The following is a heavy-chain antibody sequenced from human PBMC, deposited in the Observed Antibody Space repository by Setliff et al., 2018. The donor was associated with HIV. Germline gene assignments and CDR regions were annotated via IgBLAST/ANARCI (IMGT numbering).Heavy chain of an antibody. CDR3: ARGLSGYCSSTSCYAGFDP. CDR2: IYYRGST. CDR1: GMSFSNAW. D-gene: IGHD2-2*03. V-gene: IGHV4-59*01. Sequence: GSLRLSCAASGMSFSNAWRSWVRQVPGKGLEWIGSIYYRGSTNYNPSLKSRVTISVDTSKNQFSLKLSSVTAADTAVYYCARGLSGYCSSTSCYAGFDPWGQGTLVTVSS. J-gene: IGHJ5*02.